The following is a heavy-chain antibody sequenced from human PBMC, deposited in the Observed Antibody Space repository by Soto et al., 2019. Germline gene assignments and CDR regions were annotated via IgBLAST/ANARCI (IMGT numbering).Heavy chain of an antibody. CDR1: GFTLSSYS. Sequence: GGSLRLSCAASGFTLSSYSMNWVRQAPGKGLEWVSSIRSSSSYLYYADSVKGRFTISRDNAKNSLYLQMNSLRAEDTAVYYCARDACSSTSCYLYNWFDPWGQGTLVTVSS. J-gene: IGHJ5*02. CDR2: IRSSSSYL. V-gene: IGHV3-21*01. D-gene: IGHD2-2*01. CDR3: ARDACSSTSCYLYNWFDP.